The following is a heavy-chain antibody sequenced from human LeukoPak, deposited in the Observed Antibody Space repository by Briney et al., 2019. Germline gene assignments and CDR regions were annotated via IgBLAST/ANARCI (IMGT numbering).Heavy chain of an antibody. D-gene: IGHD2-15*01. CDR1: GFSFSDYY. CDR2: IRSSGTTI. J-gene: IGHJ4*02. CDR3: AREGGSSQYLDY. Sequence: GGSLRLSCAASGFSFSDYYMSWIRQAPGKGLEWVSYIRSSGTTIDYADSVKGRFTISRDNAKNSLYLQMNSLRAEDTAVYYCAREGGSSQYLDYWGQGTLVTVSS. V-gene: IGHV3-11*01.